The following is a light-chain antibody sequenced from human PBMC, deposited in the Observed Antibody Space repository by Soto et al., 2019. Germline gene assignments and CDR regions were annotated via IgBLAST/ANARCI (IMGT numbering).Light chain of an antibody. J-gene: IGKJ2*01. CDR3: QQYGDSQT. CDR2: GAS. CDR1: QSVSSTY. Sequence: VLTQSPGTLSLSPGERATLSCRASQSVSSTYFAWYQQKPCQAPRLLLYGASSRATGIPDRFSGTASGTDFTHTIIRLEPEDFAIYYCQQYGDSQTFCQGTKLEIK. V-gene: IGKV3-20*01.